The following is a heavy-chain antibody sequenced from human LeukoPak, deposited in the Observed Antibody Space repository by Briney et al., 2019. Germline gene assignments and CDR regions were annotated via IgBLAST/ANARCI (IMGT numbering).Heavy chain of an antibody. CDR2: ISDSGSTI. CDR3: TRTRSSWYPFDY. J-gene: IGHJ4*02. CDR1: GVTFNTYE. D-gene: IGHD6-13*01. V-gene: IGHV3-48*03. Sequence: PGGSLRLSCAASGVTFNTYEMIWVRQAPGEGLEWVSYISDSGSTIYYADAVKGRFTISRDNAKNSLYLQMNSLRAEDTAIYYCTRTRSSWYPFDYWGQGTLVTVSS.